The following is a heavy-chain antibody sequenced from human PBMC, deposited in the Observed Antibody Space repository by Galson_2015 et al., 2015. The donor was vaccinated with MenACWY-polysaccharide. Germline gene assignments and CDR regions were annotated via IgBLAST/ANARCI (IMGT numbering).Heavy chain of an antibody. CDR2: IWYDGSNK. CDR3: VRDVGGIAAAGTKGWFDP. J-gene: IGHJ5*02. V-gene: IGHV3-33*01. Sequence: SLRLSCAASGFTFSHYGMHWVRQAPGKGLEWVAVIWYDGSNKYYADSVNGRFTISRANSKNTLYLQMNSLRAEDTAMYYCVRDVGGIAAAGTKGWFDPWGQGILVTVSS. D-gene: IGHD6-25*01. CDR1: GFTFSHYG.